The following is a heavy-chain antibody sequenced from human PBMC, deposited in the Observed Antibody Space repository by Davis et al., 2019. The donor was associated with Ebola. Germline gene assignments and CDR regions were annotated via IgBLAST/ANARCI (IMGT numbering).Heavy chain of an antibody. J-gene: IGHJ4*02. V-gene: IGHV5-10-1*01. D-gene: IGHD1-26*01. CDR1: GYSFTSYW. CDR2: IDPSDSYT. Sequence: GESLKISCKGSGYSFTSYWISWVRQMPGKGLEWMGRIDPSDSYTNYSPSFQGHVTISADNSISTAYLQWSSLKASDTAMYYCARGEWELLVFDYWGPGTLVTVSS. CDR3: ARGEWELLVFDY.